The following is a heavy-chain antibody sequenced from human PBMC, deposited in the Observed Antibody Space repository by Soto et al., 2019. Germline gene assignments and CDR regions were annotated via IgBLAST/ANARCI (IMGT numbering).Heavy chain of an antibody. V-gene: IGHV3-43*01. Sequence: GGSLRLSCAASGFTFDDYTMHWVRQAPGKGLEWVSLISWDGGSTYYADSVKGRFTISRDNSKNSLYLQMNSLRTEDTALYYCAKGPKYDFWSGPPPYYYGMDVWGQGTTVTVSS. CDR1: GFTFDDYT. CDR2: ISWDGGST. J-gene: IGHJ6*02. D-gene: IGHD3-3*01. CDR3: AKGPKYDFWSGPPPYYYGMDV.